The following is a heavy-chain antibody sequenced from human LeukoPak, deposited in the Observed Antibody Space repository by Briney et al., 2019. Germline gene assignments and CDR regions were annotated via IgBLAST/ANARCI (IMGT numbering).Heavy chain of an antibody. D-gene: IGHD1-20*01. CDR3: ATWTGITPY. CDR2: IYSGGST. CDR1: GFTFNTYS. J-gene: IGHJ4*02. V-gene: IGHV3-53*01. Sequence: GGSLRLSCAASGFTFNTYSMNWVRQAPGKGLEWVSVIYSGGSTYYADSVKGRFTISRDNSKNTLYLQMNSLRAEDTAVYYCATWTGITPYWGQGTLVTVSS.